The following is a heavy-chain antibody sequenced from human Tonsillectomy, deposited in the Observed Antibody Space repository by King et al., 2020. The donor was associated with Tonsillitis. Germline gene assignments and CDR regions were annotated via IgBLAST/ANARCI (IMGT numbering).Heavy chain of an antibody. J-gene: IGHJ4*02. CDR2: IYHSGST. CDR3: ATRRYCGGGSCYPSGFDY. V-gene: IGHV4-30-4*01. Sequence: VQLQESGPGLVKPSQTLSLTCTVSGGSISSGDYYWSWIRQPPGKGLEWIGYIYHSGSTYYNPSLKSGVTITVDTSKNQFSLKVSSVTAADTAVYYCATRRYCGGGSCYPSGFDYWGQGTLVTVSS. D-gene: IGHD2-15*01. CDR1: GGSISSGDYY.